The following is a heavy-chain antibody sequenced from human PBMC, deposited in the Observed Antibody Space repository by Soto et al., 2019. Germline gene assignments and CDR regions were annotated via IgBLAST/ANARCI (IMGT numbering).Heavy chain of an antibody. CDR2: ISAYNGDT. CDR3: ARDHAGSGWFRFDY. V-gene: IGHV1-18*01. J-gene: IGHJ4*02. Sequence: QVQLVQSGDEVKKPGASVRVSCKTSGYSFTKYSISWVRQAPGQGLEWMGWISAYNGDTKYAQKLLDRITLVTDGSTRTAYMELRSLTSDDTAMYYCARDHAGSGWFRFDYWGQGTLVSVSS. D-gene: IGHD6-13*01. CDR1: GYSFTKYS.